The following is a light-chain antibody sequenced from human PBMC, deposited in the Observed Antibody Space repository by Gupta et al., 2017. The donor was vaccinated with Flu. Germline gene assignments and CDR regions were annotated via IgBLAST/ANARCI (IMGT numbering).Light chain of an antibody. CDR1: QDISNY. J-gene: IGKJ2*03. CDR2: DAS. V-gene: IGKV1-33*01. CDR3: QQDDNLHS. Sequence: DIQMTQSPSSLSASVGDRVTITCQASQDISNYLNWYQQKPGKAPKLLIYDASKWETGVPSRFSGSGSGTDFTLTSSSRQPEDLATYYCQQDDNLHSFGQGTKLEIK.